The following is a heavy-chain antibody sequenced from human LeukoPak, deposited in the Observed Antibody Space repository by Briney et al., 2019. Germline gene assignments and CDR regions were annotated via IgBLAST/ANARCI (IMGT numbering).Heavy chain of an antibody. CDR1: AYSFTSNW. D-gene: IGHD1-1*01. Sequence: GESMQISSKASAYSFTSNWIGCVRQMPRQGREWMGIIYTGDSDTRYSPSSQGQVTISADKSICTAYLQRSSLLAADAATVYCSSPGAVATTATDYWGQGTLVTVSS. V-gene: IGHV5-51*01. CDR3: SSPGAVATTATDY. J-gene: IGHJ4*02. CDR2: IYTGDSDT.